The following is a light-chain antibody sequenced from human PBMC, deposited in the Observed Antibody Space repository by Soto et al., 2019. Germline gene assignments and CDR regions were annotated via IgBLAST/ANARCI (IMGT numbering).Light chain of an antibody. CDR3: SSDAGSVV. V-gene: IGLV2-8*01. Sequence: QSALTQPPSASGSPGQSVTISCTGTSSDVGGYNYVSWYQQHPGKAPKLMIYEVSNRPSGVPDRFSGSKSGNTASLTVSGLQAEDEADYYCSSDAGSVVFGGGTKLTVL. CDR2: EVS. J-gene: IGLJ2*01. CDR1: SSDVGGYNY.